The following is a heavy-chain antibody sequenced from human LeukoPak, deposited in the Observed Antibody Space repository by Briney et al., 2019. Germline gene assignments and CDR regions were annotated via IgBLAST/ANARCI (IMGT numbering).Heavy chain of an antibody. Sequence: SGTLSLTCAVSGGSISSSNWWSWVRQPPGKGLEWIGEIYHSGSTNYNPSLKSRVTISVDKSKNQFSLKLSSVTAADTAVYYCARALGTMAPYWYFDLWGRGTLVTVSS. V-gene: IGHV4-4*02. CDR1: GGSISSSNW. CDR3: ARALGTMAPYWYFDL. D-gene: IGHD1-7*01. CDR2: IYHSGST. J-gene: IGHJ2*01.